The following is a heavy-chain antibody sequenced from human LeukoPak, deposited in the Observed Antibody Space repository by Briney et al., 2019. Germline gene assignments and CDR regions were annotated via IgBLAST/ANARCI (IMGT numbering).Heavy chain of an antibody. J-gene: IGHJ6*02. D-gene: IGHD4-17*01. Sequence: SVKVSCKASGGTFSSYTISWVRQAPGQGLEWMGRIIPILGIANYAQKFQGRVTITADKSTSTAYMELSSLRSEDTAVYYCASGLLNDYGDPYGMDVWGQGTTVTVSS. CDR3: ASGLLNDYGDPYGMDV. CDR1: GGTFSSYT. CDR2: IIPILGIA. V-gene: IGHV1-69*02.